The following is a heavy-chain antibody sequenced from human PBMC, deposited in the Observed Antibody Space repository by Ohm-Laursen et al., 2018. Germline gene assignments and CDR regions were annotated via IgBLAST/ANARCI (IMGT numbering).Heavy chain of an antibody. Sequence: ASVKASCKASGYTFTGYYMHWVRQAPGQGLEWMGWINPNSGGTNYAQKFQGRVTMTRDTSISTAYMELSRLRSDDTAVYYCARTFRDYYYYGMDVWGQGTTVTVSS. D-gene: IGHD3-10*01. J-gene: IGHJ6*02. CDR3: ARTFRDYYYYGMDV. V-gene: IGHV1-2*02. CDR2: INPNSGGT. CDR1: GYTFTGYY.